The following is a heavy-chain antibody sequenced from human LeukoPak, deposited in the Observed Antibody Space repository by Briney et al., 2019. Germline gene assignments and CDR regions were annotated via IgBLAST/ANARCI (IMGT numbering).Heavy chain of an antibody. Sequence: GGSLRLSCAASGLRFSCYGMSWVRQAPGKGLEWVSGVSDGGDSTFYADSVKGRFTVSRDNSKNTLYLQMNSLRVEDTAVYYCATGGPGCSGASCWRYWGQGSLVTVSA. CDR2: VSDGGDST. J-gene: IGHJ4*02. V-gene: IGHV3-23*01. CDR3: ATGGPGCSGASCWRY. D-gene: IGHD2-15*01. CDR1: GLRFSCYG.